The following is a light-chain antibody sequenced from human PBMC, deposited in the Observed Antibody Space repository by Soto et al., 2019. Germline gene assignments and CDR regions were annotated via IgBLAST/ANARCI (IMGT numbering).Light chain of an antibody. CDR2: AAS. CDR3: QQYYSYPPT. CDR1: QGISSY. J-gene: IGKJ4*01. V-gene: IGKV1-8*01. Sequence: AIRMTQSPSSFSASTGDRVTITCRASQGISSYLAWYQQKPGKAPKLLIYAASTLQSGVPSRFSGSGSGTDFTLTISCLQSEDFATYYCQQYYSYPPTFGGGKKVEI.